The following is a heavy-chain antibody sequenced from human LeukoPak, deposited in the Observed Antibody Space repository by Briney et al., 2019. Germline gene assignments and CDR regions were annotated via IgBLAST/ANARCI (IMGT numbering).Heavy chain of an antibody. CDR3: ARDIVGATAPYYFDY. CDR1: GYTFTSYA. CDR2: INTNTGNP. Sequence: GASVKVSCKASGYTFTSYAMNWVRQAPGQGLEWMGWINTNTGNPTYAQGFTGRFVFSLDTSVSTAYLQISSLKAEDTAVYYCARDIVGATAPYYFDYWGQGTLVTVSS. J-gene: IGHJ4*02. V-gene: IGHV7-4-1*02. D-gene: IGHD1-26*01.